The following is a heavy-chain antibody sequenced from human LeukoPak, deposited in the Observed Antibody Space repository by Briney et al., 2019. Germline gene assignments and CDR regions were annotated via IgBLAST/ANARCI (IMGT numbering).Heavy chain of an antibody. Sequence: GDSLKISCKGSGYSFTSYGIGWVRQMPGKGLERMEIIYPGDSDTRYSPSFQGQVTISADKSISTAYLQWSSLKASDTAMYYCARQVEQLVPTDYWGQGTLVTVSS. CDR1: GYSFTSYG. D-gene: IGHD6-13*01. CDR3: ARQVEQLVPTDY. V-gene: IGHV5-51*01. J-gene: IGHJ4*02. CDR2: IYPGDSDT.